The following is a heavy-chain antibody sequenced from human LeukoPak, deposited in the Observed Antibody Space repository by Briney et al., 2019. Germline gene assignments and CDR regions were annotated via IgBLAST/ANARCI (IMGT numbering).Heavy chain of an antibody. CDR1: GFTFSSYW. CDR3: ARAYSSSPTSRYYYYYYMDV. Sequence: GGSLRLSCAASGFTFSSYWMHWVRQAPGKGLVWVSRTNSDGSNTSYADSVKGRFTISRDNAKNSLYLQMNSLRAEDTALYYCARAYSSSPTSRYYYYYYMDVWGKGTTVTVSS. V-gene: IGHV3-74*01. J-gene: IGHJ6*03. CDR2: TNSDGSNT. D-gene: IGHD6-13*01.